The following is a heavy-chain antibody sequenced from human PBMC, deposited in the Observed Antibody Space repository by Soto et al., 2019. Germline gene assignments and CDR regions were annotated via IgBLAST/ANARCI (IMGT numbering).Heavy chain of an antibody. V-gene: IGHV1-69*13. D-gene: IGHD6-13*01. CDR1: GGTFSSYA. CDR2: IIPIFGTA. Sequence: GASVKVSCTASGGTFSSYAIRWVRQAPGQGLEWMGGIIPIFGTANYAQKFQGRVTITADESTSTAYMELSSLRSEDTAVYYCARSYSSSWYDWFDPWGQGTLVTISS. CDR3: ARSYSSSWYDWFDP. J-gene: IGHJ5*02.